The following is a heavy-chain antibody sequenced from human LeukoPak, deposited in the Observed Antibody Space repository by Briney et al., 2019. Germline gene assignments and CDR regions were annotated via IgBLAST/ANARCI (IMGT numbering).Heavy chain of an antibody. CDR3: ARDQGGGSYRHAFDV. D-gene: IGHD1-26*01. Sequence: PSETLSLTCSVSGGSVDNSDYYWSWLRQPPGKELEWIGHIYHSGSTIYNPSLKSRVTISVDMSKNQFSLRLTSGTAADTAVYYCARDQGGGSYRHAFDVWGQGKMATVSS. V-gene: IGHV4-61*08. CDR1: GGSVDNSDYY. J-gene: IGHJ3*01. CDR2: IYHSGST.